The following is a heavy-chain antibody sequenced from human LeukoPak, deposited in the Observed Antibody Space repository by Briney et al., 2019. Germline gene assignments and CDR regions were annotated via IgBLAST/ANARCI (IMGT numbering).Heavy chain of an antibody. Sequence: PGGSLRLSCAASGFTFSSYWMSWVRQAPGKGLEWVANIKQDGSEKYYVDSVKGRFTIFRDNAKNSLYLQMNSLRAEDTAVYYCARLKYSGYDSPSYFDYWGQGTLVTVSS. CDR1: GFTFSSYW. J-gene: IGHJ4*02. D-gene: IGHD5-12*01. V-gene: IGHV3-7*01. CDR3: ARLKYSGYDSPSYFDY. CDR2: IKQDGSEK.